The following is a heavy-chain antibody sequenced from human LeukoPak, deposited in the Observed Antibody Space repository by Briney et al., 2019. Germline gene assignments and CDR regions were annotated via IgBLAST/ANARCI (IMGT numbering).Heavy chain of an antibody. Sequence: SETLSLTCTVSGGSISSSSYYWGWIRQPPGKGLEWIGSIYYSGSTYYNPSLKSRVTISVDTSKNQFSLKLSSVTAADTAVYYCARGGAAAGYSDYWGQGTLVTVSS. CDR2: IYYSGST. CDR3: ARGGAAAGYSDY. J-gene: IGHJ4*02. V-gene: IGHV4-39*07. CDR1: GGSISSSSYY. D-gene: IGHD6-13*01.